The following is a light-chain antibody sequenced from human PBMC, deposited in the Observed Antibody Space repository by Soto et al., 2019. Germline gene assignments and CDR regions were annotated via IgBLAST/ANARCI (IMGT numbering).Light chain of an antibody. CDR3: QQGNSFPPT. V-gene: IGKV1D-12*01. CDR2: AAS. J-gene: IGKJ5*01. CDR1: QDISRW. Sequence: DIPMTQSPSSVSASVGDRVTITCRASQDISRWLAWYQQRPGKAPKLLIYAASSLQSGVPPRFSGSGSGTDFTLTISSLQPEDFATYYCQQGNSFPPTFGQGTRLEI.